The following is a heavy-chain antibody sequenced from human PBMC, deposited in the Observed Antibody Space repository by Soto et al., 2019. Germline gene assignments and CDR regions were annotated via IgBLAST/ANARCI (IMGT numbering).Heavy chain of an antibody. D-gene: IGHD6-19*01. J-gene: IGHJ4*02. Sequence: ASVKVSCKASGYTFTSYYMHWVRQAPGQGLEWKGIINPSGGSTSYAQKFQGRVTMTRDTSTSTVYMELSSLRSEDTAVYYCARDQRRVAGRPNIDYWGQGTLVTVSS. V-gene: IGHV1-46*01. CDR2: INPSGGST. CDR3: ARDQRRVAGRPNIDY. CDR1: GYTFTSYY.